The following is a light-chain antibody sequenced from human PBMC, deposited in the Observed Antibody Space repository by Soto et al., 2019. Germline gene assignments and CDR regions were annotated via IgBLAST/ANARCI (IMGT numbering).Light chain of an antibody. V-gene: IGLV1-40*01. Sequence: QSVLTQPPSVSGAPGQRVTISCTGSSSNIGAGYDVHWYQQLPGTAPKLLIYDNSYRPSGVPDRFSGSRSGTSASLAITGLQAEDEADYYCQSYDSSVSGSVFGGGTKLTVL. J-gene: IGLJ3*02. CDR1: SSNIGAGYD. CDR3: QSYDSSVSGSV. CDR2: DNS.